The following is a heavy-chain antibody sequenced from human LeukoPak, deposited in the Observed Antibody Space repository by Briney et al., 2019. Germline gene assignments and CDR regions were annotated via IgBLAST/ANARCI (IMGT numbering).Heavy chain of an antibody. V-gene: IGHV1-2*02. CDR1: GYTFAAHY. Sequence: ASVKVSCKASGYTFAAHYIHGVRQAPGQGREWMGWITPNNGVTTYAQKCQGSVTMTETTSISTAYMEMYRLPSDATAVYSCARDRTDYYDSRGYFPNWFDPWGQGTLVTVSS. J-gene: IGHJ5*02. D-gene: IGHD3-22*01. CDR2: ITPNNGVT. CDR3: ARDRTDYYDSRGYFPNWFDP.